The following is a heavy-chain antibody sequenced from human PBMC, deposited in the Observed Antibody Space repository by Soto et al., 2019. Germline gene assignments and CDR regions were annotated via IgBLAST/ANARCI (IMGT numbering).Heavy chain of an antibody. CDR3: AIGRGSSSGSRKVYFGMEV. CDR1: GFTFMSYS. D-gene: IGHD6-13*01. V-gene: IGHV3-23*01. Sequence: GSLRLSCVASGFTFMSYSMSWVRQIPGKGLEWVSGISGSGENKIYAESVKGRFSISRDNSKKTVYLQMNGLRVEDTGVYYCAIGRGSSSGSRKVYFGMEVWGEGTTVTVPS. CDR2: ISGSGENK. J-gene: IGHJ6*04.